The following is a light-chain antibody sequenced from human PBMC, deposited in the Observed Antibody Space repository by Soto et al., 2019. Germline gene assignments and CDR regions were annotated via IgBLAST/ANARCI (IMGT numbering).Light chain of an antibody. CDR1: KSDIGVYDF. Sequence: QAALTQPPSASGSPGQSVTISCTGTKSDIGVYDFVSWYQHHPGKAPRLIIYEVVQRPSGVPDRFSGSKSGNTASLTVSGLHAADEADYFCKSYAGSNTYLFGSGSNFTVL. J-gene: IGLJ1*01. CDR2: EVV. CDR3: KSYAGSNTYL. V-gene: IGLV2-8*01.